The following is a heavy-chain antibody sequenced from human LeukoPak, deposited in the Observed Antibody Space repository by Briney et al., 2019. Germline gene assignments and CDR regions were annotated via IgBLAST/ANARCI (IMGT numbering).Heavy chain of an antibody. CDR2: ISSSSSYT. J-gene: IGHJ6*04. Sequence: GGSLRLYCAASGFTFSDYYMSWIRQAPGKGLEGVSYISSSSSYTNYAYSVKGRFTISRDNAKNSLYLQMNSLRAEDTAVYYCARSLIVANPLDVWGKRTTVTVSS. CDR3: ARSLIVANPLDV. CDR1: GFTFSDYY. V-gene: IGHV3-11*06. D-gene: IGHD5-12*01.